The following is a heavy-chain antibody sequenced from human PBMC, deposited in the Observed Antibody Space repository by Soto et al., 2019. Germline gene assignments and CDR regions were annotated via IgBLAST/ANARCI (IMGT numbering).Heavy chain of an antibody. J-gene: IGHJ2*01. V-gene: IGHV1-58*02. Sequence: SVKVSCKASGFTFTSSAMQWVRQARGQRLEWIGWIVVGSGNTNYAQKFQERVTITRDMSTSTAYMELSSLRSEDTAVYYCAADYDILTGENYWYFDLWGRGTLVTVSS. CDR1: GFTFTSSA. D-gene: IGHD3-9*01. CDR2: IVVGSGNT. CDR3: AADYDILTGENYWYFDL.